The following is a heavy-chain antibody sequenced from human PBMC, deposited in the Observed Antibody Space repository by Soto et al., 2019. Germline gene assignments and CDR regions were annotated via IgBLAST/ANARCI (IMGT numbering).Heavy chain of an antibody. Sequence: QLQLQESGPGLVKPSETLSLTCTVSGGSISSSSYYWGWIRQPPGKGLEWIGRIYYSGSTYYNPSLKSRVTIAVDTSKNQFSLKLSSVTAADTAVYYCARQDYYGSGSYYFDYWGQGTLVTVSS. V-gene: IGHV4-39*01. CDR3: ARQDYYGSGSYYFDY. J-gene: IGHJ4*02. CDR2: IYYSGST. CDR1: GGSISSSSYY. D-gene: IGHD3-10*01.